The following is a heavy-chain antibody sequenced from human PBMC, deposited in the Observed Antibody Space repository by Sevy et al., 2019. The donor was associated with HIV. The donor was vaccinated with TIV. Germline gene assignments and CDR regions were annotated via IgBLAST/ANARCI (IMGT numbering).Heavy chain of an antibody. J-gene: IGHJ4*02. V-gene: IGHV3-72*01. Sequence: GGSLRLSCAASGFTFSDHYMDWVRQAPGKGLEWVGRIRNKANSDTTEYAASVKGRFTISRDDSKNSLYLQMNSLKTEDTAVYYCARVPTYGSVTYFLDYWGQGSLVTVSS. CDR3: ARVPTYGSVTYFLDY. CDR1: GFTFSDHY. CDR2: IRNKANSDTT. D-gene: IGHD3-10*01.